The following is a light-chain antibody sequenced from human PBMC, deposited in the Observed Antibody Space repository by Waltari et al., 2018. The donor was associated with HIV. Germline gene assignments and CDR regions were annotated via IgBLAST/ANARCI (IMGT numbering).Light chain of an antibody. J-gene: IGKJ4*01. CDR1: QSLSSY. CDR3: QQFHNWPHT. V-gene: IGKV3-15*01. Sequence: VLTQSPPTLSVSTRETATLSCRASQSLSSYLAWDQQKPGQAPILLIYGASTRATGTPVRFSGGGSGTEFYLTISSLRSEDYALYYCQQFHNWPHTFGGGTKVEIK. CDR2: GAS.